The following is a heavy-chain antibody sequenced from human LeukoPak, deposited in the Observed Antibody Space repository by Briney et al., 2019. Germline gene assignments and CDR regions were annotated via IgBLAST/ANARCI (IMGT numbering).Heavy chain of an antibody. CDR1: GYIFTTYF. V-gene: IGHV1-46*01. CDR3: ARVGTTGATADN. J-gene: IGHJ4*02. CDR2: INPRGGST. D-gene: IGHD4-11*01. Sequence: ASVKVSCKASGYIFTTYFMHWLRQAPGQGPEWMGIINPRGGSTDYAQKFQDRITMASDTSTSTVYMELKSLTSEDTAVYFCARVGTTGATADNWGQGTLVTVSS.